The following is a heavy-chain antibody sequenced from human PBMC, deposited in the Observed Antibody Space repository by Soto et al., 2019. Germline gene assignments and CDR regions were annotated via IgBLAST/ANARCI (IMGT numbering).Heavy chain of an antibody. CDR2: IIPMFPTA. CDR1: GGTFSNHA. CDR3: ARDDATYCGGDCYRYFYYGMDV. V-gene: IGHV1-69*13. J-gene: IGHJ6*02. D-gene: IGHD2-21*02. Sequence: GASVKVSCKASGGTFSNHAISWVRQAPGPGLEWVGGIIPMFPTADYAQRFQGRVTITADDSTTTVYMELSGLRSEDTAMYYCARDDATYCGGDCYRYFYYGMDVWGQGTTVTVSS.